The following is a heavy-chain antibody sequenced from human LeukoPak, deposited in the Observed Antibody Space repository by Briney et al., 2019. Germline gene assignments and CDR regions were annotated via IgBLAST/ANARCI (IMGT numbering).Heavy chain of an antibody. CDR2: ISSNGGTT. Sequence: PGGSLRLSCAASGFAFTHYAMHWVRQAPGKGLEYVSAISSNGGTTYYANSVKGRFTISRDNSKNTLYLQMGSLRAEDMAVYYCARESGAYWGQGTLVTVSS. CDR1: GFAFTHYA. V-gene: IGHV3-64*01. J-gene: IGHJ4*02. CDR3: ARESGAY.